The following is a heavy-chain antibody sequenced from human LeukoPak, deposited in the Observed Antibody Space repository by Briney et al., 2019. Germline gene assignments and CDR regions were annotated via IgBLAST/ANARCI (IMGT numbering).Heavy chain of an antibody. V-gene: IGHV3-7*03. CDR3: ARDPIQLWSFDY. J-gene: IGHJ4*02. CDR1: GFTFRTSW. CDR2: INPDGSEK. Sequence: QAGGSLRLSCGASGFTFRTSWMNWVRQAPGKGLEWVASINPDGSEKYSVDSVKGRFTISRDNAKNSLSLQMNSLRPEDTAVYYCARDPIQLWSFDYWGQGILVTVSS. D-gene: IGHD5-18*01.